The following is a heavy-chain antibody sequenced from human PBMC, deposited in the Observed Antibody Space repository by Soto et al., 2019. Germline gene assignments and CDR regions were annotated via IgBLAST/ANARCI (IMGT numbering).Heavy chain of an antibody. J-gene: IGHJ4*02. CDR2: LQYDGSYI. D-gene: IGHD4-17*01. CDR1: GFTFSNYG. CDR3: ARNPRPTYGDYADY. Sequence: SVGTVVQPGTSLRLSCVASGFTFSNYGMHWARQAPGKGLEWVAYLQYDGSYIHYSDSVQGRFTISRDNSRNTLYLQMNSLRAEDTALYYCARNPRPTYGDYADYWGQGTLVTVSS. V-gene: IGHV3-33*05.